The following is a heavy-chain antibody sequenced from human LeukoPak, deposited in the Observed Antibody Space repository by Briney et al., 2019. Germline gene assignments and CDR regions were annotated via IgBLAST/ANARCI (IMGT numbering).Heavy chain of an antibody. J-gene: IGHJ4*02. CDR3: ARHPYYDSSGYYLDY. Sequence: SETLSLTCTVSGGSISSYYWSWIRQPPGKGLEWIGYIYYSGSTNYNPSLKSRVTISVDTSKNQFSLKLSSVTAADTAVYYCARHPYYDSSGYYLDYWGQGTLVTVSS. V-gene: IGHV4-59*08. CDR2: IYYSGST. D-gene: IGHD3-22*01. CDR1: GGSISSYY.